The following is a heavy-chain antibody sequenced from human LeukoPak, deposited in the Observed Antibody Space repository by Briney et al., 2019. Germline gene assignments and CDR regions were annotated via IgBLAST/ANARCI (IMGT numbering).Heavy chain of an antibody. J-gene: IGHJ2*01. V-gene: IGHV4-59*12. CDR3: AREGLIIVVVPAATTDTSSYWYFDL. Sequence: PSQTLSLTCSVSGGSISKYYWSWIRQPPGKGLEWIGYIYHSGSTNYNPSLNSRITISVDTSKNQFSLKLSSVTAADTAVYYCAREGLIIVVVPAATTDTSSYWYFDLWGRGTLVTVSS. CDR2: IYHSGST. CDR1: GGSISKYY. D-gene: IGHD2-2*01.